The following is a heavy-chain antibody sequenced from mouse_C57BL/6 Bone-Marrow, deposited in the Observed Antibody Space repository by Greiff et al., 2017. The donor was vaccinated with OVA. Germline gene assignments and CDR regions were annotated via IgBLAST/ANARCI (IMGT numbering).Heavy chain of an antibody. Sequence: EVKLQESGAELVRPGASVKLSCTASGFNIKDDYMHWVKQRPEQGLEWIGWIDPENGDTEYASKFQGKATITADTSSNTAYLQLSSLTSEDTAVYYCTTNYYGTPFAYWGQGTLVTVSA. CDR3: TTNYYGTPFAY. J-gene: IGHJ3*01. D-gene: IGHD1-1*01. CDR1: GFNIKDDY. CDR2: IDPENGDT. V-gene: IGHV14-4*01.